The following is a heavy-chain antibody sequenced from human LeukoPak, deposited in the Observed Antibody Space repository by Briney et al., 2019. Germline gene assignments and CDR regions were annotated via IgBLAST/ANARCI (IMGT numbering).Heavy chain of an antibody. CDR1: GFTFSNYN. CDR2: ISSVSSYI. CDR3: ARKRGVGHDAFDI. J-gene: IGHJ3*02. V-gene: IGHV3-21*01. Sequence: GGSLRLSCAASGFTFSNYNMNWVRQAPGKGLEWVSSISSVSSYISYAGSVKGRFTISRDNAKNSLYLQMNSLRAEDTAVYYCARKRGVGHDAFDIWGQGTMVTVSS.